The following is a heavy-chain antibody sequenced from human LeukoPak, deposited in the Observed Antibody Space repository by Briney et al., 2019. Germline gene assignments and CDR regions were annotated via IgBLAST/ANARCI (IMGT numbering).Heavy chain of an antibody. CDR2: ISSSSSTI. CDR1: GFTFSSHS. Sequence: GGPLRLSCAASGFTFSSHSMNWVRQAPGKGLEWVSYISSSSSTIYYADSVKGRFTISRDNAKNSLYLQMNSLRAEDTAVYYCARGAYYYEDWGQGTLVTVSS. CDR3: ARGAYYYED. D-gene: IGHD3-22*01. V-gene: IGHV3-48*01. J-gene: IGHJ4*02.